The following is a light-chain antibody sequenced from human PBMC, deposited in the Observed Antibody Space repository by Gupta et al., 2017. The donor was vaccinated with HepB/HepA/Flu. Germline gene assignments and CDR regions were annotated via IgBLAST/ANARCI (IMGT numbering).Light chain of an antibody. Sequence: DIQMTQSPSSLSASVGDTVTITCRASQTVYKYLHWYQQKPGKAPKVLITSVSTLQSGVPSRFSGSGSGTDFSLTISRLQPEDFATYSCQQSHSTPWTFGQGTNVEMK. CDR3: QQSHSTPWT. V-gene: IGKV1-39*01. CDR2: SVS. J-gene: IGKJ1*01. CDR1: QTVYKY.